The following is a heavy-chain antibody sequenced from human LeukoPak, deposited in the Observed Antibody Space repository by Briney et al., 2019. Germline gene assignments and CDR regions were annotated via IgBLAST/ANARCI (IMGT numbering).Heavy chain of an antibody. Sequence: GGSLRLSCAASVVTFSSYSMNWVRAAPGTGLEWGSAISGSGGSAYFADSVKGRFTLSRDNSKNTLYLQMISLRAEDTAVYYCAKGDYYDSTRMDYWGQGTLVTVSS. CDR3: AKGDYYDSTRMDY. CDR1: VVTFSSYS. CDR2: ISGSGGSA. V-gene: IGHV3-23*01. D-gene: IGHD3-22*01. J-gene: IGHJ4*02.